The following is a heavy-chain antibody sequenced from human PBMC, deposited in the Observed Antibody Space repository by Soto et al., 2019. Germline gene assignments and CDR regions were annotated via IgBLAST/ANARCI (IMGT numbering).Heavy chain of an antibody. D-gene: IGHD3-9*01. CDR2: ISAYNGNT. CDR1: GYAFTSYG. Sequence: ASVKVCCKASGYAFTSYGISWVRQAPGQGLEWMGWISAYNGNTNYAQKLQGRVTMTTDTSTSTAYVELRSLRSDDTAVYYCARGYYDILTGYLGGYYYYYGMDVWGQGTTVTVSS. CDR3: ARGYYDILTGYLGGYYYYYGMDV. J-gene: IGHJ6*02. V-gene: IGHV1-18*01.